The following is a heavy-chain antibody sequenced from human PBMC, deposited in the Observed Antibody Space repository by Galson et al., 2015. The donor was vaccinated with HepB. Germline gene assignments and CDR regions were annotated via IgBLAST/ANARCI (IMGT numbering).Heavy chain of an antibody. D-gene: IGHD4-17*01. CDR3: ATGMTTVTTEGVVD. J-gene: IGHJ4*02. Sequence: SVKVSCKVSGYTLTELSMHWVRQAPGKGLEWMGGFDPEDGETIYAQKFQGRVTMTEDTSTDTAYMELSSLRSEDTAVYYCATGMTTVTTEGVVDWGQGTLVTVSS. CDR2: FDPEDGET. V-gene: IGHV1-24*01. CDR1: GYTLTELS.